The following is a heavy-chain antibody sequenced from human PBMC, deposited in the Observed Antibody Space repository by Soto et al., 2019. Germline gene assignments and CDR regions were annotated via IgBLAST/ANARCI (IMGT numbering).Heavy chain of an antibody. D-gene: IGHD1-26*01. CDR2: ISAYNGNT. V-gene: IGHV1-18*04. CDR1: GYTFTSYG. J-gene: IGHJ4*02. CDR3: ARLRQLRMGATFPADY. Sequence: ASVKVSCKASGYTFTSYGISWVRQAPGQGLEWMGWISAYNGNTNYAQKLQGRVTMTTDTSTSTAYMELRSLRSDDTAVYYCARLRQLRMGATFPADYWGQGTLVTVSS.